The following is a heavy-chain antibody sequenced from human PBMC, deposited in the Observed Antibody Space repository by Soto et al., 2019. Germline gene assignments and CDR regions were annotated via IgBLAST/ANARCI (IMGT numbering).Heavy chain of an antibody. D-gene: IGHD2-2*02. V-gene: IGHV3-30*03. J-gene: IGHJ6*02. CDR2: ISYDGSNK. Sequence: PGGSLILSCAASGFPFSSYGMHWVRPAPGKGLEWVAVISYDGSNKYYADSVKGRFTISRDNSKNTLYLQMNSLRAEDTAVYYCAREYTAWPLAYGLDVWGQGTTVTVSS. CDR1: GFPFSSYG. CDR3: AREYTAWPLAYGLDV.